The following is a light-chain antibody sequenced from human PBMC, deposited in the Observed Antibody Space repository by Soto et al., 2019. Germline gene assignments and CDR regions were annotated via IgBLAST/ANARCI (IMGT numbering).Light chain of an antibody. V-gene: IGKV3-20*01. J-gene: IGKJ4*01. CDR2: DAS. CDR3: QQFSSYPRT. CDR1: QSVRSNY. Sequence: EFVLTQSPGTLSLSPGERATLSCRASQSVRSNYLAWYQQKPGQAPRFLIYDASSRATGIPDRFSGSGSGTDFTLTISSLEPEDFAVYYCQQFSSYPRTFGGGTKV.